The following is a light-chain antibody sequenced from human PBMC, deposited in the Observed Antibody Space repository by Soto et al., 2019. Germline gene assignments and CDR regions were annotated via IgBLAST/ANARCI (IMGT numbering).Light chain of an antibody. J-gene: IGLJ1*01. CDR1: SSNIGGNS. CDR2: DDD. V-gene: IGLV1-51*01. CDR3: GSWDSSLSAYV. Sequence: QSVMTQPPSVSAAPGQRVTISCSGSSSNIGGNSVSWYQQLPGTAPKLLIYDDDKRPSEIPDRFSGSKSGTSATLGITGFQTGDEADYYFGSWDSSLSAYVFGTGTQLTVL.